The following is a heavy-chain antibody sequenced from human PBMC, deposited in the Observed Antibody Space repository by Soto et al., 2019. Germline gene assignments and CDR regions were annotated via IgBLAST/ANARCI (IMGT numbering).Heavy chain of an antibody. V-gene: IGHV4-59*08. CDR2: IYYSGST. CDR3: ASFAALPYLNYFDY. D-gene: IGHD6-6*01. Sequence: SETLSLTCTVSGGSISSYYWSWIRQPLGKGLEWIGYIYYSGSTNYNPSLKSRVTISVDTSKNQFSLKLSSVTAADTAVYYCASFAALPYLNYFDYRGQGTLVTVS. J-gene: IGHJ4*02. CDR1: GGSISSYY.